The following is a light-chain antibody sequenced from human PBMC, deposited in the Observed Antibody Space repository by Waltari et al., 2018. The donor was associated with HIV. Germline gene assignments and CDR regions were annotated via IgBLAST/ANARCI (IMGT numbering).Light chain of an antibody. CDR1: SGRLASHY. Sequence: NFMLTQPHSVSESPGKTVTISCTRSSGRLASHYVQWYQQRPGSSPTTVIYEDNQRPSGVPDRFSGSIDSSSNSASLTISGLKTEDEADYYCQSYDSSNHVVFGGGTKLTVL. V-gene: IGLV6-57*01. J-gene: IGLJ2*01. CDR3: QSYDSSNHVV. CDR2: EDN.